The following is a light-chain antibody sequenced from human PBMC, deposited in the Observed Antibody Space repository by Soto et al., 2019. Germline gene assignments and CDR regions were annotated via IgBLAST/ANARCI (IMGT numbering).Light chain of an antibody. J-gene: IGLJ1*01. V-gene: IGLV2-11*01. CDR3: CSYAGSFTYV. CDR1: SRDVGGYTY. Sequence: QSVLPQPRSVSGSPGQSVTISCTGTSRDVGGYTYVSWYQQHPGKAPRLLIYDVTERPSGVPDRFSGSKSGNTASLTISGLQADDEADYYCCSYAGSFTYVFGSGTKVT. CDR2: DVT.